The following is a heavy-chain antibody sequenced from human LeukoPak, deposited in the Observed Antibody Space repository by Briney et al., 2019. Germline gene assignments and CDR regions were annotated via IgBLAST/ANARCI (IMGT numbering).Heavy chain of an antibody. CDR3: ARGDGYTQRPYYYYYYGMDV. D-gene: IGHD5-24*01. Sequence: SETLSLTCTVSGGSISSYYWSWIRQPPGKGLEWIGYIYYSGSTNYNPSLKSRVTISVDTSKNQFSLKLSSVIAADTAVYYCARGDGYTQRPYYYYYYGMDVWGQGTTVTVSS. V-gene: IGHV4-59*01. CDR1: GGSISSYY. J-gene: IGHJ6*02. CDR2: IYYSGST.